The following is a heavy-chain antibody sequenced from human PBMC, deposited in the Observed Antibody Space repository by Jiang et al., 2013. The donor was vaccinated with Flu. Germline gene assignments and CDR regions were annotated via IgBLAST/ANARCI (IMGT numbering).Heavy chain of an antibody. D-gene: IGHD2-2*01. CDR3: ARGRYQLLPNWFDP. J-gene: IGHJ5*02. CDR2: ISSSSSYI. Sequence: VQLVESGGGLVKPGGSLRLSCAASGFTFSSYSMNWVRQAPGKGLEWVSSISSSSSYIYYADSVKGRFTISRDNAKNSLYLQMNSLRAEDTAVYYCARGRYQLLPNWFDPWGQGTLVTVSS. CDR1: GFTFSSYS. V-gene: IGHV3-21*01.